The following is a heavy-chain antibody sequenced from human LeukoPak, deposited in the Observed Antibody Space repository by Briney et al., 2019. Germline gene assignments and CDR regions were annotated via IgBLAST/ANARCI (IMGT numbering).Heavy chain of an antibody. V-gene: IGHV1-2*02. CDR1: RYTFTGYY. Sequence: ASVKVSCKASRYTFTGYYMHWVRQAPGQGLEWMGWINPNSGGTNYAQKFQGRVTMTRDTSISTAYMELSRLRSDDTAVYYCARSPITMIVVVIDYWGQGTLVTVSS. CDR2: INPNSGGT. J-gene: IGHJ4*02. D-gene: IGHD3-22*01. CDR3: ARSPITMIVVVIDY.